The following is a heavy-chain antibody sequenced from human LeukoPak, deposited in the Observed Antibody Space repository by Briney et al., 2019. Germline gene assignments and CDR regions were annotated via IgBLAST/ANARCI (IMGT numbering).Heavy chain of an antibody. J-gene: IGHJ6*02. V-gene: IGHV4-34*01. CDR3: ARGYSNAFEYYYYGMDA. Sequence: SETLSLTCAVYGGSFSGYYWSWIRQPPGKGLEWIGEINHSGSTNYNPSLKSRVTISVDTSKNQFSLKLSSVTAADTAVYYCARGYSNAFEYYYYGMDAWGQGTTVTVSS. D-gene: IGHD4-11*01. CDR1: GGSFSGYY. CDR2: INHSGST.